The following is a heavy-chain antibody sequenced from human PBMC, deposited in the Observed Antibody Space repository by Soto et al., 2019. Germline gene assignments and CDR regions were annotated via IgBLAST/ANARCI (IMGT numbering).Heavy chain of an antibody. J-gene: IGHJ6*03. D-gene: IGHD1-1*01. CDR2: IKQDGSEK. V-gene: IGHV3-7*01. CDR1: GFTFSSYW. CDR3: ASDLRYPTSYYYYYMDV. Sequence: GGSLRLSCAASGFTFSSYWMSWVRQAPGKGLEWVANIKQDGSEKYYVDSVKGRFTISRDNAKNSLYLQMNSLRAEDTAVYYCASDLRYPTSYYYYYMDVWGKGTTVTVSS.